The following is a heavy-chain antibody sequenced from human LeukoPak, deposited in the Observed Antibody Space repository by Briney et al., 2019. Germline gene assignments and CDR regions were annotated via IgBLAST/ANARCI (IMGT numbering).Heavy chain of an antibody. CDR1: GYTFTSYG. Sequence: ASVKVSCKASGYTFTSYGISWVRQAPGQGLEWMGWISAYNGNTNYAQKFQGWVTMTRDTSISTAYMELSRLRSDDTAVYYCARAHIAVDAFDIWGQGTMVTVSS. CDR3: ARAHIAVDAFDI. D-gene: IGHD6-19*01. CDR2: ISAYNGNT. J-gene: IGHJ3*02. V-gene: IGHV1-18*01.